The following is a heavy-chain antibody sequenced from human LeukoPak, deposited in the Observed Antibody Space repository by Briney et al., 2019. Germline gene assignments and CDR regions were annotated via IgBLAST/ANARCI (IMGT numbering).Heavy chain of an antibody. J-gene: IGHJ4*02. Sequence: GGSLRLSCVASGFTFNTYEMNWVRQAPGKGLEWVSYISGSGGTTYYADSVQGRFTISRDNTKNSLYLQMNSLRAEDTAVYYCARASPQKLGYFDYWGQGTLVTVSS. CDR2: ISGSGGTT. D-gene: IGHD3-16*01. CDR1: GFTFNTYE. V-gene: IGHV3-48*03. CDR3: ARASPQKLGYFDY.